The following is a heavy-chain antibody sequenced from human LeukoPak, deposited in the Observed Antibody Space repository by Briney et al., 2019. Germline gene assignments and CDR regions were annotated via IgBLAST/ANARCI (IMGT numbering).Heavy chain of an antibody. CDR1: GGTFSSYA. CDR3: ARDGYYGSGGHRSAWFDP. CDR2: IIPIFGTA. D-gene: IGHD3-10*01. J-gene: IGHJ5*02. V-gene: IGHV1-69*13. Sequence: ASVKVSCKASGGTFSSYAISWARQAPGQGLEWMGGIIPIFGTANYAQKFQGRVTITADESTSTAYMELSSLRSEDTAVYYCARDGYYGSGGHRSAWFDPWGQGTLVTVSS.